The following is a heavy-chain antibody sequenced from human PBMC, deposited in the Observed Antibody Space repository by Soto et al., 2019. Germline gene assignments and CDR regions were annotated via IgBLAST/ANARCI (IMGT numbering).Heavy chain of an antibody. V-gene: IGHV3-9*01. Sequence: EVQLVESGGGLVQPGRSLRLSCAASGFTIGDYAMHWVRQVPGEGLEWVSGITWNSANKGYADSVKGRFTISRDNAKNSLYLQMNSLRAEDTGLYYCAKGLEGSVSYSGGYGMDVWGQGTTVTVS. CDR1: GFTIGDYA. CDR3: AKGLEGSVSYSGGYGMDV. D-gene: IGHD3-10*01. J-gene: IGHJ6*02. CDR2: ITWNSANK.